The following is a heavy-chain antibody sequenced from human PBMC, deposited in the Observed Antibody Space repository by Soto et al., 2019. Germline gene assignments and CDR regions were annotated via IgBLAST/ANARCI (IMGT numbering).Heavy chain of an antibody. Sequence: QLQLQESGPGLVKPSETLSLTCTVSGGSVSSSGNYWGWIRQPPGKGLEWIGSVQNRGNTYYNPSLKSRVTISVDTSKNQFSLNLSSVTAADTSVYYCARGLSSPSAAGVWGQGTLVTVSS. J-gene: IGHJ4*02. D-gene: IGHD6-6*01. CDR2: VQNRGNT. V-gene: IGHV4-39*01. CDR3: ARGLSSPSAAGV. CDR1: GGSVSSSGNY.